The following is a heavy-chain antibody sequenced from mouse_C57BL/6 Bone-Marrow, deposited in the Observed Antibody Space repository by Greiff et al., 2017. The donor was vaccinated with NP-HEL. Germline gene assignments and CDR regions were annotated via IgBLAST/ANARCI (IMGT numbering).Heavy chain of an antibody. V-gene: IGHV1-82*01. CDR2: IYPGDGDT. CDR1: GYAFSSSW. CDR3: ARSGGFCSSYDY. J-gene: IGHJ2*01. Sequence: QVQLQQSGPELVKPGASVKISCKASGYAFSSSWMNWVKQRPGKGLEWIGRIYPGDGDTTYNGKFKGKATLTAYKSSSTAYMQLSSLTSEYSAVYFCARSGGFCSSYDYWGQGTTLTVSS. D-gene: IGHD1-1*01.